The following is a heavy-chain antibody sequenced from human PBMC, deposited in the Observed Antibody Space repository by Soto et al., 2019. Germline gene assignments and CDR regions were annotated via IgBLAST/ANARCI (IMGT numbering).Heavy chain of an antibody. Sequence: QVQLQESGPGLVKPSQTLSLTCTVSGASISSGGYYWGWIRQHPGKGLEWIGFIYYIGTSYYNPSLERRITPSVDTSKDPFSLDPTPVTAADTAVYYCARVLRDVLSDRYYWYFDLWGRGTLVTVSS. CDR3: ARVLRDVLSDRYYWYFDL. D-gene: IGHD3-16*02. J-gene: IGHJ2*01. V-gene: IGHV4-31*03. CDR1: GASISSGGYY. CDR2: IYYIGTS.